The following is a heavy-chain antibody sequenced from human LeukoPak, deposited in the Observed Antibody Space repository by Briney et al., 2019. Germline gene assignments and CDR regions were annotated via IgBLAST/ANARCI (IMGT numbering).Heavy chain of an antibody. CDR2: TYYRSNWFN. V-gene: IGHV6-1*01. J-gene: IGHJ5*02. CDR3: AKNYGDSNWFDP. CDR1: GDSVSSNSAA. Sequence: PSQTLSLTCAISGDSVSSNSAAWNWIRQSPSRGHEWLGRTYYRSNWFNDFALSVKSRITINPDTSKNQFSLQLNSVTPEDTAVYYCAKNYGDSNWFDPWGQGTLVTVSS. D-gene: IGHD4-17*01.